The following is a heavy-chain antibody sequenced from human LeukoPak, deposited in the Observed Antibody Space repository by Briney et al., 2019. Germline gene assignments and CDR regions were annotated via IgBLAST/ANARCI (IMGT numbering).Heavy chain of an antibody. J-gene: IGHJ4*02. Sequence: PGGSLRLSCVASGFTFSNFAMHWVRQAPGKGLEWVTLISFDGSNKYYADSVKGRFTVSRDNSKNTLYLQMNSLRAEDTAVYYCARGVGGGSGWYNFWGQGSLVTVSS. CDR3: ARGVGGGSGWYNF. D-gene: IGHD6-13*01. CDR2: ISFDGSNK. CDR1: GFTFSNFA. V-gene: IGHV3-30-3*01.